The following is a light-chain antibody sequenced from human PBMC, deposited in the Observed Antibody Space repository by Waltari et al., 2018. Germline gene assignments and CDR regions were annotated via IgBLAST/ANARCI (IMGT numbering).Light chain of an antibody. CDR3: SSYTSTWV. CDR2: DAS. V-gene: IGLV2-14*04. Sequence: INIPCTGTSSDFAVFNYVSWYQQHPGKAPQLMIYDASKRPSGVSNRFSGSKSGNTASLTISGLQAEDEADYYCSSYTSTWVFGRGTKLTVL. J-gene: IGLJ3*02. CDR1: SSDFAVFNY.